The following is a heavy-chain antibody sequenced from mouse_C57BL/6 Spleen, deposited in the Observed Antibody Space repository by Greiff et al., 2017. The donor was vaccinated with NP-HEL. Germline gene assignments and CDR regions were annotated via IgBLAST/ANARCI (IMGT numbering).Heavy chain of an antibody. CDR1: GYTFTDYN. Sequence: EVQLQQSGPELVKPGASVKMSCKASGYTFTDYNMHWVKQSHGKSLEWIGYINPNNGGTSYNQKFKGKATLTVNKSSRTAYVELRSLTSEDSAVYDCASRRDGYYWYFDVWGTGTTVTVSS. D-gene: IGHD2-3*01. J-gene: IGHJ1*03. CDR3: ASRRDGYYWYFDV. CDR2: INPNNGGT. V-gene: IGHV1-22*01.